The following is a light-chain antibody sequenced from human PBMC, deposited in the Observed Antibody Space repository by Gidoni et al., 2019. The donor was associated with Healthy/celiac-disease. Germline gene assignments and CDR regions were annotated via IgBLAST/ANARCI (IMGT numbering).Light chain of an antibody. CDR3: PQSYSTPLYT. CDR2: AAS. V-gene: IGKV1-39*01. Sequence: DIQMTQSPSSLSASVGDRVTSTCRASQSISSYLNWYQQKPGKAPKLLIYAASSLQSGVPSRFSGSGSGTDFTLTISSLQPEDFATYYCPQSYSTPLYTFGQGTKLEIK. J-gene: IGKJ2*01. CDR1: QSISSY.